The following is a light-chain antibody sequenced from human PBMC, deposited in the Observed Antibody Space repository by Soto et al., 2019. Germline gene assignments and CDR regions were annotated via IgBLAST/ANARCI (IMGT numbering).Light chain of an antibody. V-gene: IGKV1-39*01. CDR1: QNIRTY. CDR2: AAS. CDR3: QQSYTSPQT. J-gene: IGKJ1*01. Sequence: DIQMTQSPSSLSASVGDRVTITCRASQNIRTYLNWYQHKPGRAPKLLIYAASSLHSGAPSRFSGSGSGTDFTLTISSLQPEDFATYYCQQSYTSPQTFGQGIRVDIK.